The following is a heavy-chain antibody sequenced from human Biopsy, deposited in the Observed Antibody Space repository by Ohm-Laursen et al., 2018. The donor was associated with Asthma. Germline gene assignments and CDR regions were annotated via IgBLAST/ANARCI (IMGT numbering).Heavy chain of an antibody. V-gene: IGHV4-34*01. CDR1: GLSSSAYY. Sequence: GTLSLTCSMYGLSSSAYYWTWIRQTPGKGLEWIGESDHRGNTNSNATLKSRVTISKAKSANEFSRKMKSVTAADTAIYYCARGPEWSGLDIWGQGTTVTVSS. CDR2: SDHRGNT. D-gene: IGHD3-3*01. J-gene: IGHJ6*02. CDR3: ARGPEWSGLDI.